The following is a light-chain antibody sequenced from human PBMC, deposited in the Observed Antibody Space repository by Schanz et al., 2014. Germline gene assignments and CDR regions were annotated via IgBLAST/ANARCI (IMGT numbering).Light chain of an antibody. CDR1: SSDIGGYNY. CDR2: DVN. J-gene: IGLJ3*02. V-gene: IGLV2-14*03. Sequence: QSALTQPASVSGSPGQSITISCIGTSSDIGGYNYVSWYQQHPGKAPKLMIFDVNNRPSGVSNRFSGSKSGNTASLTISGLQAEDEADYYCNSFTSSHTHVFGGGTKLTVL. CDR3: NSFTSSHTHV.